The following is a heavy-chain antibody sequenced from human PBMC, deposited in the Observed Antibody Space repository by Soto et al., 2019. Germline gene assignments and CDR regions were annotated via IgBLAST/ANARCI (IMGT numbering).Heavy chain of an antibody. D-gene: IGHD4-17*01. CDR3: ASGYGEEYYYGMDV. CDR2: ISYDGSNK. J-gene: IGHJ6*02. CDR1: GFTFSSYA. V-gene: IGHV3-30-3*01. Sequence: PGGSLRLSCAASGFTFSSYAMHWVRQAPGKGLEWVAVISYDGSNKYYADSVKGRFTISRDNSKNTLYLQMNSLRAEDTAVYYSASGYGEEYYYGMDVWGQGTMVPVSS.